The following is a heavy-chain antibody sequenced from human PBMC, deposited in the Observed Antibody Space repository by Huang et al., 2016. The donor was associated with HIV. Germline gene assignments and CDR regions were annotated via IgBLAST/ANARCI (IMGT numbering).Heavy chain of an antibody. V-gene: IGHV3-30*02. Sequence: QVRLVESGGGVVQPGASLTLSCSASGFPFSAYGMGWVRQAPGKGLEWVSFIVYDGNNDYSRDSVKGLFTISRDNTNNSVYLRMNSLRPEDTAVYYCVKERGSSRARSSFDFWGQGTSVIVSS. CDR2: IVYDGNND. D-gene: IGHD6-13*01. J-gene: IGHJ3*01. CDR1: GFPFSAYG. CDR3: VKERGSSRARSSFDF.